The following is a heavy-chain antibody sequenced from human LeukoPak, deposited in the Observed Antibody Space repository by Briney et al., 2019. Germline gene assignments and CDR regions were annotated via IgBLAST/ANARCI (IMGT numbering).Heavy chain of an antibody. V-gene: IGHV4-39*01. CDR1: GGSLSSSSYY. CDR2: IYYSGRT. Sequence: PSETLSLTCTVSGGSLSSSSYYWGWIRQPPGKGLEWIGSIYYSGRTYSNPSLKGRVTISVDPSNNQFSLKLPSLIRADTAVYYRASRVDYWGQGTLVTVSS. CDR3: ASRVDY. J-gene: IGHJ4*02.